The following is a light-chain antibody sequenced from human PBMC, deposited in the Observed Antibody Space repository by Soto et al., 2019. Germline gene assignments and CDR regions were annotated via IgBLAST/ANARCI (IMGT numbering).Light chain of an antibody. V-gene: IGKV1-5*03. J-gene: IGKJ2*01. CDR1: QSISSW. CDR3: QQYNSYSYT. Sequence: DIQMTQSPSTLSASVGDRVTITCRASQSISSWLAWYQQKPGKAPNLLIYKASSLEVGVPSRFSGSGSGTEFTLTISSLQPDDLATYYCQQYNSYSYTFGQGTKVEIK. CDR2: KAS.